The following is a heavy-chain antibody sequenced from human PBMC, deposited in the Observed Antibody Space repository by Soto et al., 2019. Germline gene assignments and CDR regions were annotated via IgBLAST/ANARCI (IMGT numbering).Heavy chain of an antibody. CDR2: ISSSSSYI. J-gene: IGHJ4*02. V-gene: IGHV3-21*01. D-gene: IGHD2-15*01. CDR3: ARVQDDGYYFDY. Sequence: EVQLLDSGGGLVQPGGSLRLSCAASGFTFSSYSMNWVRQAPGKGLEWVSSISSSSSYIYYADSVKGRFTISRDNAKNSLYLQMNSLRAEDTAVYYCARVQDDGYYFDYWGQGTLVTVSS. CDR1: GFTFSSYS.